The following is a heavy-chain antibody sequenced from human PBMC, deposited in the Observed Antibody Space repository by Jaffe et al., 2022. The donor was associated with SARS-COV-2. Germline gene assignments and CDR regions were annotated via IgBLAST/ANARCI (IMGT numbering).Heavy chain of an antibody. Sequence: QVQLQESGPGLVKPSETLSLTCTVSGGSISSYYWSWIRQPPGKGLEWIGYIYYSGSTNYNPSLKSRVTISADTSKKQFSLDLSSVTAVDTAVYYCARGGVVVVAASPNWYFDLWGRGILVTVSS. CDR2: IYYSGST. J-gene: IGHJ2*01. V-gene: IGHV4-59*01. CDR1: GGSISSYY. D-gene: IGHD2-15*01. CDR3: ARGGVVVVAASPNWYFDL.